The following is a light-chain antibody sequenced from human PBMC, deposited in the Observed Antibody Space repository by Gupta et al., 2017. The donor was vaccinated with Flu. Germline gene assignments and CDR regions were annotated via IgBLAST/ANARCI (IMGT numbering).Light chain of an antibody. Sequence: DTQMTHSPSTLSASVGDRVTITCRASQSISSWLAWYQQKPGQAPNVLIYKSSALESGVPSRFSGSGSGTDFTLTISSLQPDDFATYYCLQYNTYPWTFGQGTKVEIK. V-gene: IGKV1-5*03. CDR1: QSISSW. CDR2: KSS. CDR3: LQYNTYPWT. J-gene: IGKJ1*01.